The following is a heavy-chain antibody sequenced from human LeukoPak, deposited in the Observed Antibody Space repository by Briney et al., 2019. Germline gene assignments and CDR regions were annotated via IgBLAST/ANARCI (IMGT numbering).Heavy chain of an antibody. D-gene: IGHD3-3*01. CDR2: ISGSGGST. V-gene: IGHV3-23*01. CDR3: AKDQADYDFWSGSFSYYYYYMDV. J-gene: IGHJ6*03. Sequence: GGSLRLSCAASGFTFNNYAMSWVRRAPGKGLEWVSAISGSGGSTYYADSVKGRFTISRENSRNTLYLQMNSLRAEDTAVYYCAKDQADYDFWSGSFSYYYYYMDVWGKGTTVTVSS. CDR1: GFTFNNYA.